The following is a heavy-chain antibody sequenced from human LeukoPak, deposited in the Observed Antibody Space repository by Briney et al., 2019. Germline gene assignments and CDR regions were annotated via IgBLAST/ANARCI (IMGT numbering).Heavy chain of an antibody. CDR2: ISSTGGTA. J-gene: IGHJ4*02. D-gene: IGHD2-8*02. Sequence: GGTLRLSCAASGFTFSSFGMSWVRQAPGKGLEWVSAISSTGGTAYYADSVKGRFTISGDNSKSTLSLQMNSLRAEDTAIYYCATYRQVLLPFESWGQGTLVTVSS. CDR1: GFTFSSFG. V-gene: IGHV3-23*01. CDR3: ATYRQVLLPFES.